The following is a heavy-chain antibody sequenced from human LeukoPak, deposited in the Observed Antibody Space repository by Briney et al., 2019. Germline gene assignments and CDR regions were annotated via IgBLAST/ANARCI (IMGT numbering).Heavy chain of an antibody. Sequence: SETLSLTCTVSGGSISSYYWSWIRQLPGKGLEWIGYIYYSGSTNYNPSLKSRVTISVDTSKNQFSLKLSSVTAADTAVYYCARERLTMVRGVIGYYYYGMDVWGQGTTVTVSS. CDR3: ARERLTMVRGVIGYYYYGMDV. J-gene: IGHJ6*02. CDR2: IYYSGST. CDR1: GGSISSYY. V-gene: IGHV4-59*01. D-gene: IGHD3-10*01.